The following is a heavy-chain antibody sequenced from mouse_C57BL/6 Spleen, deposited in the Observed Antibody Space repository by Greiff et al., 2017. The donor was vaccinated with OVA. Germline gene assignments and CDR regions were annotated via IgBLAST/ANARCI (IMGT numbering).Heavy chain of an antibody. CDR2: IYPENGGT. D-gene: IGHD2-1*01. CDR1: GFTINDDY. J-gene: IGHJ3*01. CDR3: TTFYYGNRLAY. V-gene: IGHV14-4*01. Sequence: EVQLQQSGAELVRPGASVKLSCTASGFTINDDYMHWVKQRPEQGLEWIGWIYPENGGTEYASKFQGKATITVDTSSNTAYLQLSSLTSEDTAVYDCTTFYYGNRLAYWGQGTLVTVSA.